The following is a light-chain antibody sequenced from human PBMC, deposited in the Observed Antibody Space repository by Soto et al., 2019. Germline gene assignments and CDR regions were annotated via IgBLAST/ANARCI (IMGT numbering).Light chain of an antibody. CDR1: QSVSGN. CDR3: QQYNNWPPLT. J-gene: IGKJ4*01. Sequence: EIVMTQSPATLSVSPGERATLSCRASQSVSGNLAWYQQKPGQAPRLLIYGASTRANGIPARFSGRGSGTEVTLTISSLQSEDFAVYYCQQYNNWPPLTFGGGTKVEIK. CDR2: GAS. V-gene: IGKV3-15*01.